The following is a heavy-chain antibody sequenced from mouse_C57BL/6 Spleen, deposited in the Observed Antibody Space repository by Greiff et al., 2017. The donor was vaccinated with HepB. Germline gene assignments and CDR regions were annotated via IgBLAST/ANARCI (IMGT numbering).Heavy chain of an antibody. CDR3: VHWDRDY. D-gene: IGHD4-1*01. CDR2: ISDGGSYT. CDR1: GFTFSSYA. Sequence: EVHLVESGGGLVKPGGSLKLSCAASGFTFSSYAMSWVRQTPEKRLEWVATISDGGSYTYYPDNVKGRFTISRDNAKNNLYLQMSHLKSEDTAMYYCVHWDRDYWGQGTTLTVSS. V-gene: IGHV5-4*01. J-gene: IGHJ2*01.